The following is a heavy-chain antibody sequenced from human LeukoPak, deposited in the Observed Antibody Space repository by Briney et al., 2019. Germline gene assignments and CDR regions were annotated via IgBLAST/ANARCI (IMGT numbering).Heavy chain of an antibody. D-gene: IGHD6-19*01. CDR2: ISYDGSNK. CDR3: ARSYVRGWYEVGGIDY. CDR1: GFTFSSYA. J-gene: IGHJ4*02. Sequence: GGSLRLSCAASGFTFSSYAMHWVRQAPGKGLEWVAVISYDGSNKYYADSVKGRFTISRDNSKNTLYLQVNSLRAEDTAVYYCARSYVRGWYEVGGIDYWGQGTLVTVSS. V-gene: IGHV3-30-3*01.